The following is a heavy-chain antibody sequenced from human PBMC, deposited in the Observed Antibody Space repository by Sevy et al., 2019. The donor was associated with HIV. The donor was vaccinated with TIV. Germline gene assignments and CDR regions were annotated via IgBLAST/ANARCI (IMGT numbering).Heavy chain of an antibody. CDR1: GFTFSGSA. CDR2: IRGKANSYAT. D-gene: IGHD3-22*01. J-gene: IGHJ3*02. CDR3: TRHEDYYDSSGYPFDN. V-gene: IGHV3-73*01. Sequence: GGSLRLSCAASGFTFSGSAMHWVRQASGKGLEWVGRIRGKANSYATAYAASVKGRVTISREDSKNTAYLQMNSLKTEDTAGYYCTRHEDYYDSSGYPFDNWGQGTMVTVSS.